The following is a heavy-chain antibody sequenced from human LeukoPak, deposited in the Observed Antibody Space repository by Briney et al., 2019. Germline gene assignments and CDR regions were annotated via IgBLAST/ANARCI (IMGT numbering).Heavy chain of an antibody. CDR3: AKSRGIGDSSGYYSRTYYFDY. Sequence: GGSLRLSCAASGFTFSSYAMSWVRQAPGKGLEWVSAISGSGGSTCYADSVKGRFTISRDNSKNTLYLQMNSLRAEDTAVYYCAKSRGIGDSSGYYSRTYYFDYWGQGTLVTVSS. D-gene: IGHD3-22*01. CDR1: GFTFSSYA. CDR2: ISGSGGST. V-gene: IGHV3-23*01. J-gene: IGHJ4*02.